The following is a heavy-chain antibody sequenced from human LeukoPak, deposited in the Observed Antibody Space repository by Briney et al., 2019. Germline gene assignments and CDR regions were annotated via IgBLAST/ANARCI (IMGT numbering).Heavy chain of an antibody. V-gene: IGHV3-7*01. CDR1: GFTFSSYA. Sequence: GGSLRLSCAASGFTFSSYAMSWVRQAPGKGLEWVANIKQDGSEKYYVDSVKGRFTISRDNAKNSLYLQMNSLRAEDTAVYYCARVLNRPYSSSWYGDYYYGMDVWGQGTTVTVSS. CDR3: ARVLNRPYSSSWYGDYYYGMDV. D-gene: IGHD6-13*01. J-gene: IGHJ6*02. CDR2: IKQDGSEK.